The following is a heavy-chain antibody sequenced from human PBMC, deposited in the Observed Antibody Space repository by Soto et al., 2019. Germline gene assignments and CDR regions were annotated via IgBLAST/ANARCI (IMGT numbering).Heavy chain of an antibody. CDR2: IYYSGST. CDR3: XXXXDH. J-gene: IGHJ4*02. Sequence: QVQLQESGPGLVKPSQTLSLTCTVSGGSISSGGYYWSWIRQHPGKGLEWIGYIYYSGSTYYNPXXXXXXXXXXXXXXXXXXXXXXXXXXXXXXXXXXXXXXDHWGQGTLVTVSS. V-gene: IGHV4-31*01. CDR1: GGSISSGGYY.